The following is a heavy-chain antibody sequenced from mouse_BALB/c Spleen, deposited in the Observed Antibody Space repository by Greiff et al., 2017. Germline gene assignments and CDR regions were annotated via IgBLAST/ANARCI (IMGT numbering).Heavy chain of an antibody. CDR2: ISTYYGDA. Sequence: VQLQQSGAELVRPGVSVKISCKGSGYTFTDYAMHWVKQSHAKSLEWIGVISTYYGDASYNQKFKGKATMTVDKSSSTAYMELARLTSEDSAIYYCARDRYENAMDYWGQGTSVTVSS. V-gene: IGHV1S137*01. D-gene: IGHD1-1*01. J-gene: IGHJ4*01. CDR3: ARDRYENAMDY. CDR1: GYTFTDYA.